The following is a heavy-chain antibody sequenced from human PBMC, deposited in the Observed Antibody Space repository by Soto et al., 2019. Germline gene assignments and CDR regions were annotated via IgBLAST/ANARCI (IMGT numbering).Heavy chain of an antibody. J-gene: IGHJ4*02. CDR2: ISAYNGNT. D-gene: IGHD3-16*02. CDR3: AREPYDYVWGSYRRPPGTLGGYYFDY. V-gene: IGHV1-18*04. Sequence: ASVKVSCKASGYTFTGYGISWVRQAPGQGLEWMGWISAYNGNTNYAQKLQGRVTMTTDTSTSTAYMELRSLRSDDTAVYYCAREPYDYVWGSYRRPPGTLGGYYFDYWGQGTLVTVSS. CDR1: GYTFTGYG.